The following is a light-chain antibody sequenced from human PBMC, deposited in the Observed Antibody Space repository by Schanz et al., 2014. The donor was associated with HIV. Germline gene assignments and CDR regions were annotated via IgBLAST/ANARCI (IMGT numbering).Light chain of an antibody. CDR1: SSDVGGYNY. Sequence: QSALTQPASVSGSPGQSIAISCTGTSSDVGGYNYVSWYQQHPNKAPKLIIYDVNNRPSGVSNRFSGSKSGNTASLTISGLQTEDEADYYCSSHGGRGSFVVFGGGTKLTVL. J-gene: IGLJ2*01. CDR2: DVN. V-gene: IGLV2-14*03. CDR3: SSHGGRGSFVV.